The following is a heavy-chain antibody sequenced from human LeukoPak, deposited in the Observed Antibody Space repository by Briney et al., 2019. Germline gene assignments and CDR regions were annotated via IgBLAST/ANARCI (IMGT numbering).Heavy chain of an antibody. J-gene: IGHJ3*02. Sequence: HPGGSLRLSCAASGFTFSSYWMSWVRQAPGKGLEWVANIKQDGSEKYYVDSVKGRFTISRDNAKNSLYLQMNSLRAEDTAVYYCARDRDSSSWYDDAFDIWGQGTMVTVSS. D-gene: IGHD6-13*01. CDR1: GFTFSSYW. CDR2: IKQDGSEK. CDR3: ARDRDSSSWYDDAFDI. V-gene: IGHV3-7*01.